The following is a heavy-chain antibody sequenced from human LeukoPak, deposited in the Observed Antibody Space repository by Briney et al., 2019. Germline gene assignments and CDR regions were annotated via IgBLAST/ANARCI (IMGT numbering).Heavy chain of an antibody. CDR3: ARDPHYGSGSPPGDY. V-gene: IGHV1-46*01. CDR1: GYTFTSYY. Sequence: ASVKVSCKASGYTFTSYYMHWVRQAPGQGLEWMGIIDPSGGSTSYAQKSQGRVTMTRDTSTSTVYMELSSLRSEDTAVYYCARDPHYGSGSPPGDYWGQGTLVTVSS. J-gene: IGHJ4*02. CDR2: IDPSGGST. D-gene: IGHD3-10*01.